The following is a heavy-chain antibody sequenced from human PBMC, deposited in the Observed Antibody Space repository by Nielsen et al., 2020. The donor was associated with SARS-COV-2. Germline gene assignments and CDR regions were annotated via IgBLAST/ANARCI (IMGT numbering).Heavy chain of an antibody. V-gene: IGHV4-31*03. CDR3: ARLDRLLLGWFDP. Sequence: SETLSLTCTVSGDSISSGDYCWNWIRQHPGKGLEWIGYISYTGSTYYNPSLKSRVTISVDTSKNQFSLKLSSVTAADTAVYYCARLDRLLLGWFDPWGQGTLVTVSS. J-gene: IGHJ5*02. CDR2: ISYTGST. CDR1: GDSISSGDYC. D-gene: IGHD4-23*01.